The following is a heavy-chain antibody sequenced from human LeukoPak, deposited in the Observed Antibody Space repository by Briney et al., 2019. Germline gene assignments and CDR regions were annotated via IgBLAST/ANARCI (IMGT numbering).Heavy chain of an antibody. CDR3: ARDFKVTSYYDYVWGSYRYDY. D-gene: IGHD3-16*02. CDR1: GFTFTSHW. CDR2: IKQDGSEK. V-gene: IGHV3-7*01. J-gene: IGHJ4*02. Sequence: GGSLRLSCAASGFTFTSHWMSWVRQAPGKGLEWVANIKQDGSEKYYVDSVKGRFTISRDNAKNSLYLQMNSLRAEDTAVYYCARDFKVTSYYDYVWGSYRYDYWGQGTLVTVSS.